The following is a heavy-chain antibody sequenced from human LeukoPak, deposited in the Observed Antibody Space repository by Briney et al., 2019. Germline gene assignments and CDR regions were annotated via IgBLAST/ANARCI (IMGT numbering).Heavy chain of an antibody. CDR3: ARGPDIVVVVAATTFDY. V-gene: IGHV3-48*01. J-gene: IGHJ4*02. D-gene: IGHD2-15*01. Sequence: GGSLRLSCAASGFTFSSDNMNWVRQAPGKGLEWVSSISSSSSTIYYADSVKGRFTISRDNAKNSLYLQMNSLRAEDTAVYYCARGPDIVVVVAATTFDYWGQGTLVTVSS. CDR2: ISSSSSTI. CDR1: GFTFSSDN.